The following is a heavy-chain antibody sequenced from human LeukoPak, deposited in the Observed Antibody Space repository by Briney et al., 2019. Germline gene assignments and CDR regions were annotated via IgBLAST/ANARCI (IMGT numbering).Heavy chain of an antibody. CDR2: INHSGST. CDR3: ARINIAAAGTDFDY. CDR1: GGSFSGYY. Sequence: SETLSLTCAVSGGSFSGYYLSWIRQPPGKGLEWIGEINHSGSTNYNPSLKSRVTISVDTSKNQFSLKLSSVTAADTAVYYCARINIAAAGTDFDYWGQGTLVTVSS. D-gene: IGHD6-13*01. V-gene: IGHV4-34*01. J-gene: IGHJ4*02.